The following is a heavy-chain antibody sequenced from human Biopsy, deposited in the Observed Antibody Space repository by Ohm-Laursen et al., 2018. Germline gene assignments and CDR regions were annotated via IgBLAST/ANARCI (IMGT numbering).Heavy chain of an antibody. CDR3: AKDRDLNLLAWFDP. Sequence: SLRLFCAASGFIFSSYAMHWVRQAPGKGLQWVAFISYDGSKKDYGDSVKGRFTISRDNSKNTLFLQLSSLRAEDTAVYHCAKDRDLNLLAWFDPWGQGTLVTVSS. CDR1: GFIFSSYA. J-gene: IGHJ5*01. CDR2: ISYDGSKK. V-gene: IGHV3-33*05. D-gene: IGHD2-8*02.